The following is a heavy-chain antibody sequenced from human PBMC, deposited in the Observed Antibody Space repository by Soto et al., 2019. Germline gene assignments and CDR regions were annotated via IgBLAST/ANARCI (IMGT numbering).Heavy chain of an antibody. CDR3: ARGLPSGGSDFDY. CDR2: MNPNSGNT. V-gene: IGHV1-8*01. CDR1: GYTFTSYD. Sequence: ASVTVSCTASGYTFTSYDINWVRQATGQGLEWMGWMNPNSGNTGYAQKFQGRVTMTRNTSISTAYMELSSLRSEDTAVYYCARGLPSGGSDFDYWGQGTLVTVSS. D-gene: IGHD2-15*01. J-gene: IGHJ4*02.